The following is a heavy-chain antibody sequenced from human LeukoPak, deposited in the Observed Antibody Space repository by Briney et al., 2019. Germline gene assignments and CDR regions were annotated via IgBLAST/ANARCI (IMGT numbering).Heavy chain of an antibody. D-gene: IGHD2-2*01. Sequence: GGSLRLSCAASGFNFSRNWMSWVRQAPGKGLEWVANIKQDGFEKYYVDSVKGRFTISRDNGKNSLYLQMNSLRPEDTAVFYWACSSTSHYYYYFYYMDVWGKGTTVTVSS. J-gene: IGHJ6*03. CDR3: ACSSTSHYYYYFYYMDV. V-gene: IGHV3-7*01. CDR2: IKQDGFEK. CDR1: GFNFSRNW.